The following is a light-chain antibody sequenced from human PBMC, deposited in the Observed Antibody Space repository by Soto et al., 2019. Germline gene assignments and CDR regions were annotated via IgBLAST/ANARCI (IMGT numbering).Light chain of an antibody. Sequence: DIQMTQSPSTLSATAGDRVTITCRASQSISSWLAWYQHKPGKAPKLLIYDASNLDSGVPSRFTGSGSGTEFSHTISILQPDDCATYYCQQYENYWTFGQGPRVEIK. CDR1: QSISSW. CDR2: DAS. J-gene: IGKJ1*01. V-gene: IGKV1-5*01. CDR3: QQYENYWT.